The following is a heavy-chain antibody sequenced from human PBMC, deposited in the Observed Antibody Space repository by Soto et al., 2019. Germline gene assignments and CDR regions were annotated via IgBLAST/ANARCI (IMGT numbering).Heavy chain of an antibody. J-gene: IGHJ4*02. Sequence: EVQLVESGGGLVQPGGSLRLSCAASGFTVSSNCMSWVRQAPGKGLEWVSVIYSGGSTYYADSVKGRFTISRDNSTNTLYLQMNSLRAEDTAVYYCLYYDFWSGYSRTYFDYWGQGTLVTVSS. V-gene: IGHV3-66*01. CDR1: GFTVSSNC. CDR2: IYSGGST. CDR3: LYYDFWSGYSRTYFDY. D-gene: IGHD3-3*01.